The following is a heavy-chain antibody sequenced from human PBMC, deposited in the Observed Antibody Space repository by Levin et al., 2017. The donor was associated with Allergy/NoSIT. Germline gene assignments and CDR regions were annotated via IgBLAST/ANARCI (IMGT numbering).Heavy chain of an antibody. CDR3: ARGARWYFARGGPLFDY. CDR1: GGSFSGYY. CDR2: INHSGST. D-gene: IGHD6-13*01. V-gene: IGHV4-34*01. Sequence: PSETLSLTCAVYGGSFSGYYWSWIRQPPGKGLEWIGEINHSGSTNYNPSLKSRVTISVDTSKNQFSLKLSSVTAADTAVYYCARGARWYFARGGPLFDYWGQGTLVTVSS. J-gene: IGHJ4*02.